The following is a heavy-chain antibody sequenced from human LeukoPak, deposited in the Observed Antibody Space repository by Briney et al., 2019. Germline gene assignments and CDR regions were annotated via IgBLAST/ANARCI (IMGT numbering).Heavy chain of an antibody. D-gene: IGHD3-22*01. CDR3: ARGYYDSSGYDYYFDY. CDR2: VYNTGTT. J-gene: IGHJ4*02. Sequence: PSETLSLTCTVSGGFATYYGWSWIRQPPGKGLEWIGFVYNTGTTKYNPSLKSRVTISRDTSRNQFSLKLTSVTAADTAVYYCARGYYDSSGYDYYFDYWGQGTLVTVS. V-gene: IGHV4-59*02. CDR1: GGFATYYG.